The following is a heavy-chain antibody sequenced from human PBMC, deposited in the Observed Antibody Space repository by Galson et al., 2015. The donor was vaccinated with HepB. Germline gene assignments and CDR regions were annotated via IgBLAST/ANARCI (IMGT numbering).Heavy chain of an antibody. J-gene: IGHJ3*02. CDR3: AKIRCGGDCYRRGDAAFDI. CDR2: MNPNSGNT. CDR1: GYTFTSYD. D-gene: IGHD2-21*01. V-gene: IGHV1-8*01. Sequence: SVKVSCKASGYTFTSYDINWVRQATGQGLEWMGWMNPNSGNTGYAQKFQGRVTMTRNTSISTAYMELSSLRSEDTALYYCAKIRCGGDCYRRGDAAFDIWGQGTMVTVSS.